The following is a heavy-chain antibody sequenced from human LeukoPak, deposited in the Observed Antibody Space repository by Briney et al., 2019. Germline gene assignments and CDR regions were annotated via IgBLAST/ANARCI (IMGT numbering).Heavy chain of an antibody. CDR3: AKRPTSSGWYDLFDY. D-gene: IGHD6-19*01. V-gene: IGHV3-23*01. J-gene: IGHJ4*02. CDR2: ISGSAVNS. CDR1: GFTFSSFA. Sequence: GGSLRLSCAASGFTFSSFAMGWVRQAPGKGLEWVSAISGSAVNSYYGDSVKGRFTISRDNSKNTLYLQMNSLRVEDTAIYYCAKRPTSSGWYDLFDYWGQGTLVTASS.